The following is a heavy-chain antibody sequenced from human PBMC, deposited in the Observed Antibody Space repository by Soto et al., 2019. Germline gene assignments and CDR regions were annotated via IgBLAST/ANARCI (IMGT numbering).Heavy chain of an antibody. CDR3: ARQTNDYGDYVAFFDY. V-gene: IGHV4-59*01. J-gene: IGHJ4*02. CDR2: IYYSGST. D-gene: IGHD4-17*01. CDR1: GGSISSYY. Sequence: QVQLQESGPGLVKPSETLSLTCTVSGGSISSYYWSWIRQPPGKGLEWIGYIYYSGSTNYNPSLKSRVTLSVDTSKNQFSRKLSSVTAADTAVYYCARQTNDYGDYVAFFDYWGQGTLVTVSS.